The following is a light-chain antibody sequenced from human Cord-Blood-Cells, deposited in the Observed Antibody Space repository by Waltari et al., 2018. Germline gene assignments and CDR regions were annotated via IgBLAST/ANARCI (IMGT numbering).Light chain of an antibody. V-gene: IGLV2-14*01. CDR2: DVS. CDR1: SSDVGGYNY. J-gene: IGLJ1*01. Sequence: QSALTQPASVSGSPGQSITISCTGTSSDVGGYNYVYWYRQHPGKAPKLMIYDVSNRPSGGSNRFSGSKSGNTASLTISGLQAEDEADYYCSSYTSSSTYVFGTGTKVTVL. CDR3: SSYTSSSTYV.